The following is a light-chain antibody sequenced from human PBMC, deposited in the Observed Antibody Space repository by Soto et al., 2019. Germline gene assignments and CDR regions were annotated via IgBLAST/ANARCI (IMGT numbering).Light chain of an antibody. CDR1: QAIDTY. J-gene: IGKJ5*01. Sequence: DIQLTQSPSFLSASVGDRVTITCRASQAIDTYLAWYQQKPGKALKLLIYAASLLQSGVPSRFSGSGSGTEFTLTINSLQPEDFASYYCQQLNSFPFIFGQGTRLEIK. V-gene: IGKV1-9*01. CDR3: QQLNSFPFI. CDR2: AAS.